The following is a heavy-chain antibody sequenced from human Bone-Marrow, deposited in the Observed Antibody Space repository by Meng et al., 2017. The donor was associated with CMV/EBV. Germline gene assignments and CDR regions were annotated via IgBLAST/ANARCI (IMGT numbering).Heavy chain of an antibody. CDR1: GYTFTSYD. CDR2: MNPNSGNT. D-gene: IGHD2-2*01. V-gene: IGHV1-8*03. CDR3: ATTFPYRGYYYGMDG. Sequence: ASVKVSCKASGYTFTSYDINWVRQATGQGLEWMGWMNPNSGNTGYAQKFQGRVTITRNTSISTAYMELSSLRSEDTAVYYCATTFPYRGYYYGMDGWGQGTTVTVSS. J-gene: IGHJ6*02.